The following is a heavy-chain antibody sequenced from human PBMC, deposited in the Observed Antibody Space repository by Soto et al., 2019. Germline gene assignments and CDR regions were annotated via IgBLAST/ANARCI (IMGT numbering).Heavy chain of an antibody. CDR2: IYSSGSA. D-gene: IGHD6-13*01. CDR3: ERVGKTCSNDAFCI. CDR1: GDSFTSYY. V-gene: IGHV4-59*01. Sequence: QVQLQESGPGLVKPSETLSLTCAVSGDSFTSYYWSYMRQPPGKGLEWIGYIYSSGSANYNPSIKSRVTLSIDSSKNQNSLTLKTVTGADTAVYFCERVGKTCSNDAFCIWGQGTMVTVSS. J-gene: IGHJ3*02.